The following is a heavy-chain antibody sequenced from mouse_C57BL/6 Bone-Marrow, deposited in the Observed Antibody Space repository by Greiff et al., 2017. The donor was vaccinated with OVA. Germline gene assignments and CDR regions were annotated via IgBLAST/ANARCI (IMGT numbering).Heavy chain of an antibody. V-gene: IGHV3-6*01. CDR1: GYSITSGYY. CDR3: ARAITGALLYWYFYV. D-gene: IGHD4-1*01. Sequence: ESGPGLVKPSQSLSLTCSVTGYSITSGYYWNWIRQFPGNKLEWMGYISYDGSNNYNPSLKNRISITRDTSKNQFFLKLNSVTTEDTATYYCARAITGALLYWYFYVWGTGTTVTVSS. CDR2: ISYDGSN. J-gene: IGHJ1*03.